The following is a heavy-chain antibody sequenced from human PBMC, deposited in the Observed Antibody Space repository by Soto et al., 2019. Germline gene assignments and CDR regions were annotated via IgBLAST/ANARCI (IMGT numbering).Heavy chain of an antibody. Sequence: EVQLWESGGGLVQPGGSLRLSCAASGFTFGTYAMNWVRQAPGKGLEWVSGISGSGGSTYYTDSVKGRFTISRDNSKNTLYLQMNSLRADDTAVYYCAKDRSVDTRDWFDPWGQGTLVTVSS. CDR2: ISGSGGST. V-gene: IGHV3-23*01. J-gene: IGHJ5*02. D-gene: IGHD5-18*01. CDR3: AKDRSVDTRDWFDP. CDR1: GFTFGTYA.